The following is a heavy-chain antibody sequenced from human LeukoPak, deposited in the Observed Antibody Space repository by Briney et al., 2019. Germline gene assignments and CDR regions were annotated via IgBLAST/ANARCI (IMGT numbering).Heavy chain of an antibody. Sequence: SETLSLTCTVSGGSISSYYWSWIRQPAGKGLEWIGRIYTSGSTNYNPSLKSRVTMSVDTSKNQFSLKLSSVTAADTAVYYCARDSRSKRYSGHDSNYWGQGTLVTVSS. CDR3: ARDSRSKRYSGHDSNY. D-gene: IGHD5-12*01. V-gene: IGHV4-4*07. J-gene: IGHJ4*02. CDR2: IYTSGST. CDR1: GGSISSYY.